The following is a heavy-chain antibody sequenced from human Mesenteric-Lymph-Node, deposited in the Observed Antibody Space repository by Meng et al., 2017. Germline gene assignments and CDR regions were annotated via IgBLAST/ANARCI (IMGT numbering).Heavy chain of an antibody. J-gene: IGHJ5*02. CDR1: GYAFTSYG. CDR3: AREGPTYYYDSSGYRNWFDP. Sequence: ASVKVSCKASGYAFTSYGISWVRQAPGQGLEWMGWISTYNDNTNYAQKLQGRVTMTTDTSTSTAYMELRSLRSDDTAVYYCAREGPTYYYDSSGYRNWFDPWGQGTLVTVSS. D-gene: IGHD3-22*01. V-gene: IGHV1-18*01. CDR2: ISTYNDNT.